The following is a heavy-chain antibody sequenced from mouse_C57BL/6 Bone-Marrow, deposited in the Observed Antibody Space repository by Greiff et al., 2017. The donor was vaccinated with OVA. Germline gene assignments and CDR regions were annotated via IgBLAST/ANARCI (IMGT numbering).Heavy chain of an antibody. J-gene: IGHJ2*02. V-gene: IGHV14-4*01. CDR3: TTVLYDYIDY. CDR1: GFTIKDDY. CDR2: IDPENGDT. D-gene: IGHD2-14*01. Sequence: EVQLQQSGAELVRPGASVKLSCTASGFTIKDDYMHWVKQRPEQGLEWIGWIDPENGDTAYASKFKGKATLTSDTSSTPTYMQLSSLTSEDTAVSYCTTVLYDYIDYWGQGTSVTVSA.